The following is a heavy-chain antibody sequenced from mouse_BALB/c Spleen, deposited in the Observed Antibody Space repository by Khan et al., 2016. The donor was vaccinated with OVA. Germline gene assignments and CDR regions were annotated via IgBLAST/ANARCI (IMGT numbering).Heavy chain of an antibody. J-gene: IGHJ3*01. CDR1: GYTFSSDS. D-gene: IGHD2-10*02. CDR2: INPSNGDS. Sequence: QVQLQQPGAELVKPGASVTLSCKASGYTFSSDSMYWVKQRPGQGLEWIGGINPSNGDSNINEKFKTKATLTVDKSYSTAYMQLNSLTSADSAVCVCTRSGYANPFAFWCQATLVTVSA. CDR3: TRSGYANPFAF. V-gene: IGHV1S81*02.